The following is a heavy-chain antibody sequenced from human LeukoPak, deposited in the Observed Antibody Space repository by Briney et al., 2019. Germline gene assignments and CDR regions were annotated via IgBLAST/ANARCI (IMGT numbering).Heavy chain of an antibody. CDR2: IQYDGSNE. J-gene: IGHJ4*02. Sequence: QPGGSLRLSCAASRFTFSSYGMHWVRQAPGKGLEWVAYIQYDGSNEQYADSVKGRFSISRDSSKNILYLQMNSLRAEDTAVYYCAFTGPLAGTFDYWGQGTLVTVSS. D-gene: IGHD1/OR15-1a*01. CDR1: RFTFSSYG. CDR3: AFTGPLAGTFDY. V-gene: IGHV3-30*02.